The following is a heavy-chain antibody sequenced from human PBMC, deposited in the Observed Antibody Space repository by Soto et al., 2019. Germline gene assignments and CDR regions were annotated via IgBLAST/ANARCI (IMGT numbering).Heavy chain of an antibody. J-gene: IGHJ2*01. CDR2: TYHSGGA. D-gene: IGHD6-13*01. V-gene: IGHV4-34*01. Sequence: ESXCLTCDVSGGSFSDYYWSWIRQPPGKGLEWIGETYHSGGADYSPSLKSRVTISIDASKRQFSLKLSSVSAADTAVYVCARGHRRAAARSYWGCHLWGRGTPVTVS. CDR3: ARGHRRAAARSYWGCHL. CDR1: GGSFSDYY.